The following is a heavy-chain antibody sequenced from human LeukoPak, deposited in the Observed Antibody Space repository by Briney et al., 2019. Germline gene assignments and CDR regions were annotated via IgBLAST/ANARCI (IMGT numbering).Heavy chain of an antibody. V-gene: IGHV3-74*01. CDR1: GDYW. J-gene: IGHJ4*02. Sequence: GGSLRLSCAASGDYWMHWVRQAPGKGLVWVSHINSDGSWTSYADSVKGRFTISKDNAKNTVYLQMNNLRAEDTAVYYCVSFYETYWGRGTLVTVSS. D-gene: IGHD2-2*01. CDR2: INSDGSWT. CDR3: VSFYETY.